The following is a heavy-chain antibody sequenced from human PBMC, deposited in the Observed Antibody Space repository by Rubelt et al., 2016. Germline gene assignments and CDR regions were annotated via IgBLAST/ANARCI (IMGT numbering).Heavy chain of an antibody. CDR3: ARNHYSSSWYLNP. D-gene: IGHD6-13*01. CDR1: GYTFTSYY. J-gene: IGHJ5*02. CDR2: INPSGGRT. V-gene: IGHV1-46*01. Sequence: QVQLVQSGAEVKKPGASVKVSCKASGYTFTSYYMHWVRQAPGQGLEWMGIINPSGGRTSYEQKFKGRVTMTRDTSTSTVYMELSSLRSEDTAVYYCARNHYSSSWYLNPWGQGTLVTVSS.